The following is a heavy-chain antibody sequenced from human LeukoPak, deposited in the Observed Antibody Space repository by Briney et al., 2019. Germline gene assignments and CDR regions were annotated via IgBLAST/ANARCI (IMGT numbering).Heavy chain of an antibody. J-gene: IGHJ4*02. CDR3: ARAGHGSIIYFDY. D-gene: IGHD3-10*01. V-gene: IGHV3-23*01. CDR1: GFTFSSYA. Sequence: GGSLRLSCAASGFTFSSYAMSWVRQAPGKGLDWVSAISGSGGSTYYADSVKGRFTISRDNSKNTLYLQMNSLRAEDTAVYFCARAGHGSIIYFDYWGQGTLVTVSS. CDR2: ISGSGGST.